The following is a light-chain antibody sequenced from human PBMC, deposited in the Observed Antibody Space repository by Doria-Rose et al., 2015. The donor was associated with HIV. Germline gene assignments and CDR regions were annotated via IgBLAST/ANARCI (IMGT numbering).Light chain of an antibody. CDR3: HQYGTSWT. Sequence: TQSPGTLSLSLGERATLSCRASQSFSSTYLAWYQQKPGQAPSLLIYDGSTGATGIPDRFSASGSGTDFTLTINRLEPEDFALYYCHQYGTSWTFGQGTKVEI. V-gene: IGKV3-20*01. J-gene: IGKJ1*01. CDR1: QSFSSTY. CDR2: DGS.